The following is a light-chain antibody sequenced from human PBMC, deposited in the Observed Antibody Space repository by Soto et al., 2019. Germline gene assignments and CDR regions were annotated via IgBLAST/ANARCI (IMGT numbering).Light chain of an antibody. J-gene: IGKJ4*01. CDR3: QQYNTYPLT. CDR2: KAS. Sequence: DIQMTQSPSTLSASVGDRVTITCRASQSISSWLAWYHQKPWKAPKLLIYKASSLESGVPSRFGGSGSGTDFTLTISSLQPDDSSTYYCQQYNTYPLTFGGGTKVDI. V-gene: IGKV1-5*03. CDR1: QSISSW.